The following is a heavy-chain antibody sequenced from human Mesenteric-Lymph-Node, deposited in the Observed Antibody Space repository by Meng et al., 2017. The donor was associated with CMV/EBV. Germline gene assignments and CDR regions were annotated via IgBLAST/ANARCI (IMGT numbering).Heavy chain of an antibody. CDR3: TTGIVGATLGFDY. CDR1: GFTFSNAY. CDR2: IKSKTDGGTT. D-gene: IGHD1-26*01. J-gene: IGHJ4*02. V-gene: IGHV3-15*01. Sequence: GGSLRLSCAASGFTFSNAYMSWVRQAPGKGLEWVGRIKSKTDGGTTDYAAPVKGRFTISRDDSKNTLYLQMNSLKTEDTAVYYCTTGIVGATLGFDYWGQGTLVTVSS.